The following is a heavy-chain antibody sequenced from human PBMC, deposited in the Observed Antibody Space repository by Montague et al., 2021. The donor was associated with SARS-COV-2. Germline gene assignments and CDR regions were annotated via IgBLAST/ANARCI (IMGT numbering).Heavy chain of an antibody. Sequence: CAISGDSVSSNTVAWNWFRQSPSRGLEWLGRTYYRSKWYNDYAVSMQSQVTINPDTSKNQFSLHVNSVTPEDTAVYYCARDSGYSIDYWGQGLLVTVSS. CDR3: ARDSGYSIDY. J-gene: IGHJ4*02. CDR1: GDSVSSNTVA. V-gene: IGHV6-1*01. CDR2: TYYRSKWYN. D-gene: IGHD6-13*01.